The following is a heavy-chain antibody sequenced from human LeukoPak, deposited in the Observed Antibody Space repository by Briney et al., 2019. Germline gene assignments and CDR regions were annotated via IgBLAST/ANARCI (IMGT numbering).Heavy chain of an antibody. Sequence: TSETLSLTCAVYGGSFSGYYWSWIRQPPGKGLEWIGYIYYSGDTNYNPSLKGRVTISVDTSKNQVSLKLSSVTAADTAVYYCARDPSGYFNYWGQGTLVTVSS. J-gene: IGHJ4*02. V-gene: IGHV4-59*01. CDR2: IYYSGDT. D-gene: IGHD3-22*01. CDR1: GGSFSGYY. CDR3: ARDPSGYFNY.